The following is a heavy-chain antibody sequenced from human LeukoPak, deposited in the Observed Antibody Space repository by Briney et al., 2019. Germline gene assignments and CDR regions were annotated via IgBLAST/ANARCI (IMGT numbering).Heavy chain of an antibody. CDR3: ARGSYYYGSGSYIPVGN. Sequence: ASVKLSCKASGYTFTSYYMHWVRQAPGQGLEWMGLINPTGGSTGYAQKFQGRVTMTRDMSTSTAYMELSSLRSEDTAVYYCARGSYYYGSGSYIPVGNWGQGTLVTVSS. CDR2: INPTGGST. CDR1: GYTFTSYY. D-gene: IGHD3-10*01. V-gene: IGHV1-46*01. J-gene: IGHJ4*02.